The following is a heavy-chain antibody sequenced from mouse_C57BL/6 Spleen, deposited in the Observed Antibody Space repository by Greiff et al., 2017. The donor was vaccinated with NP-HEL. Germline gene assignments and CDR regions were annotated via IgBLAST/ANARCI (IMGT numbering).Heavy chain of an antibody. CDR1: GYAFSSSW. Sequence: QVQLQQSGPELVKPGASVKISCKASGYAFSSSWMNWVKQRPGKGLEWIGRIYPGDGDTNYNGKVKGKATLTADKSSSTAYMQLSSLTSEDSAVYFCGFITTVGYYMDYWGQGTTLTVSS. D-gene: IGHD1-1*01. J-gene: IGHJ2*01. CDR3: GFITTVGYYMDY. CDR2: IYPGDGDT. V-gene: IGHV1-82*01.